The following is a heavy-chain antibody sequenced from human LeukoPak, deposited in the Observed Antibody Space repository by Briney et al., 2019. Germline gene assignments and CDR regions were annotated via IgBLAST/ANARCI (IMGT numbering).Heavy chain of an antibody. CDR1: RGTFSSYA. Sequence: SVKVSCKASRGTFSSYAISWVRQAPGHGLESMGGIIPIFGTGNYAQTFQGRVTINAAKSPSTAYMALSTLKSEATAVYYCAGTTGTENRWCQGGMVTVSS. CDR2: IIPIFGTG. D-gene: IGHD4-17*01. CDR3: AGTTGTENR. J-gene: IGHJ4*02. V-gene: IGHV1-69*06.